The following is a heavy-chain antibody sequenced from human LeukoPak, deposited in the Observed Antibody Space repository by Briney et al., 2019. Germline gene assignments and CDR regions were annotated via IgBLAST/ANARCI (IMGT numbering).Heavy chain of an antibody. CDR2: ISGSGGGT. J-gene: IGHJ6*03. D-gene: IGHD1-26*01. V-gene: IGHV3-23*01. Sequence: GGSLRLSCAASGFTFNTYNMNWVRQAAGKGLEWVSLISGSGGGTYYADSVKGRFTISRDNSKNTLYLQLNSLRVEDTAVYYCAKNRGAGSHYYYHMNVWGKGTTVTVSS. CDR1: GFTFNTYN. CDR3: AKNRGAGSHYYYHMNV.